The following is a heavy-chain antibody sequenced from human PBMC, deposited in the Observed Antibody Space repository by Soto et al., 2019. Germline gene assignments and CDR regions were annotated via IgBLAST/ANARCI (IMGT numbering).Heavy chain of an antibody. J-gene: IGHJ5*02. CDR2: IYTSGST. CDR1: GGSISSYY. CDR3: ARDRYYDFWSGYYNWFDP. V-gene: IGHV4-4*07. Sequence: LSLTCTVSGGSISSYYWSWIRQPAGKGLEWIGRIYTSGSTNYNPSLKSRVTMSVDTSKNQFSLKLSSVTAADTAVYYCARDRYYDFWSGYYNWFDPWGQGTLVTVSS. D-gene: IGHD3-3*01.